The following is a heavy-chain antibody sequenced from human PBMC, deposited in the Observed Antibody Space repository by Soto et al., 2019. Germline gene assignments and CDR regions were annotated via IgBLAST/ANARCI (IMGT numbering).Heavy chain of an antibody. D-gene: IGHD5-18*01. J-gene: IGHJ4*02. Sequence: EVQLVESGGGLVQPGGSLRLSCAASGFTFSSYWMHWVRQAPGKGLVWVSRINSDGSSTSYADSVKGRFTISRDNAKNTLYLKMKSRGAEDRAVYYCARFTERGVDTAGGYGAQGTLFTVSS. CDR3: ARFTERGVDTAGGY. CDR2: INSDGSST. V-gene: IGHV3-74*01. CDR1: GFTFSSYW.